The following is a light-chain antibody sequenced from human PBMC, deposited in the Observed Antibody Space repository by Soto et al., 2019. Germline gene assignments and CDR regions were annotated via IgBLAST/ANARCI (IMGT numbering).Light chain of an antibody. Sequence: DIVMTQSPDSLAVSLGERATINCKSSQSVLYSSNNKNYLAWYQQKPGQPPKLLIYWASTRESGVPDRFSGSGSGTDFTLTISSLQAKDVAVYYCQQYYSTPPTFGGGTKVDIK. CDR3: QQYYSTPPT. J-gene: IGKJ4*01. CDR1: QSVLYSSNNKNY. V-gene: IGKV4-1*01. CDR2: WAS.